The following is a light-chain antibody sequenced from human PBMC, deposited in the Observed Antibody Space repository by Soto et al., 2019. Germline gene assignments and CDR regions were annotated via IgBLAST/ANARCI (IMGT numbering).Light chain of an antibody. J-gene: IGKJ4*01. CDR3: QQTYSLPLT. V-gene: IGKV1-12*01. CDR2: AAS. CDR1: QGVSSW. Sequence: DIQMTQSPSSVSASVGDSVTITCRASQGVSSWLAWYQQKPWKAPNLLIYAASSLQGGVPPRFSGSGSGNDFTLTISSLQPEDFATYYCQQTYSLPLTFGGGTKVEIK.